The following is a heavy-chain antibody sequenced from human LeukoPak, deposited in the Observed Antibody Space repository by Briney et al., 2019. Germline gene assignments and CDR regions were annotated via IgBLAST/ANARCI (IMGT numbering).Heavy chain of an antibody. CDR3: ASDTSHTGGYYYREDAFDV. V-gene: IGHV1-8*01. CDR2: MNPNSGNT. Sequence: GASVKVSCKASGCTFTNYDINWVRQATGQGLEWMGWMNPNSGNTGYAQKFQGRVTMTRNTSISTAYMELNSLTSEDTAVYYCASDTSHTGGYYYREDAFDVWGQGTMVTVSS. D-gene: IGHD3-22*01. CDR1: GCTFTNYD. J-gene: IGHJ3*01.